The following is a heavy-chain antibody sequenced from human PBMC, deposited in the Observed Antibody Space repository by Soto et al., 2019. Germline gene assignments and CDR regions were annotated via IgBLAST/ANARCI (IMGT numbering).Heavy chain of an antibody. J-gene: IGHJ3*02. V-gene: IGHV3-33*01. Sequence: QVQLVESGGGVVQPGRSLRLSCAASGFTFSSYGMHWVRQAPGKGLEWVAVIWYDGSNKYYADSVKGRFTISREKSKNTLYLQMNSLRAEDTAVDYCARFSSGLYDAFDIWGQGTMVTVSS. CDR2: IWYDGSNK. CDR3: ARFSSGLYDAFDI. D-gene: IGHD6-19*01. CDR1: GFTFSSYG.